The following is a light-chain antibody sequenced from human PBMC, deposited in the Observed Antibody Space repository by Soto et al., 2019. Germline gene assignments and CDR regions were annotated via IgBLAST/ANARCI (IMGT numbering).Light chain of an antibody. CDR3: QKYDNWPLT. CDR2: GAS. J-gene: IGKJ4*01. V-gene: IGKV3-15*01. CDR1: QSVSSN. Sequence: ELVMTQSPATLSVSPGERATLSCRASQSVSSNLAWYQQKPGQAPRLLIYGASTRATGIPARFSGSGSGTELTLTIARLQSEDFAVYYCQKYDNWPLTFGGGTKVDIK.